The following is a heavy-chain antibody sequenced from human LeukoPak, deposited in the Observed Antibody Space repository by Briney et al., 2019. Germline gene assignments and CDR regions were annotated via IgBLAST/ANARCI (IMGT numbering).Heavy chain of an antibody. J-gene: IGHJ4*02. CDR1: GGSISSSSYY. V-gene: IGHV4-39*07. CDR2: IYYSGST. Sequence: SETLSLTCTVSGGSISSSSYYWGWIRQPPGKGLEWIGSIYYSGSTYYNPSLKSRVTISVDTSKNQFSLKLSSVTAADTAVYYCARAIGAISVGAVLYFDYWGQGTLVTVSS. CDR3: ARAIGAISVGAVLYFDY. D-gene: IGHD1-26*01.